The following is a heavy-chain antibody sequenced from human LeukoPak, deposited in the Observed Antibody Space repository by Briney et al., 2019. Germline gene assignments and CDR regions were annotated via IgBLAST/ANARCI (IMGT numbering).Heavy chain of an antibody. CDR1: GYSFTSYW. J-gene: IGHJ6*02. V-gene: IGHV5-51*01. Sequence: GESLKISCKGSGYSFTSYWIGWVRHMPGKGLEWMGIIYPGDSDTRYSPSFQGQVTISADKSISTAYLQWSSLKASDTAMYYCASSNWRSGYYYYGMDVWGQGTTVTVSS. D-gene: IGHD1-20*01. CDR2: IYPGDSDT. CDR3: ASSNWRSGYYYYGMDV.